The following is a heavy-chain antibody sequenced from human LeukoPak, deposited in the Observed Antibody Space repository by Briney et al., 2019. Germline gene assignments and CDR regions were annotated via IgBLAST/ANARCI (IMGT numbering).Heavy chain of an antibody. CDR3: ARAGYSYGYLGY. V-gene: IGHV4-38-2*02. Sequence: SETLSLTCTVSGYSISSGYYWGWIRQPPGKGLEWIGSIYHSGSTYYNPSLKSRVTKSVDTSKNQFSLKLSSVTAADTAVYYCARAGYSYGYLGYWGQGTLVTVSS. CDR2: IYHSGST. J-gene: IGHJ4*02. D-gene: IGHD5-18*01. CDR1: GYSISSGYY.